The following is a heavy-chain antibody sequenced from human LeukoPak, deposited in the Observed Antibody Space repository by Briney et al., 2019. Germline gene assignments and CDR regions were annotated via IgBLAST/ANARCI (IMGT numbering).Heavy chain of an antibody. J-gene: IGHJ4*02. CDR2: ISYDGSNK. CDR1: GFTFSSYA. D-gene: IGHD5-18*01. Sequence: PGGSLRLSCAASGFTFSSYAMHWVRQAPGKGLEWVAVISYDGSNKYYADSVKGRFTISRDNSKNTLYLQMNSLRAEDTAVYYCARDRLRGYSLDYWGQGTLVTVSS. CDR3: ARDRLRGYSLDY. V-gene: IGHV3-30-3*01.